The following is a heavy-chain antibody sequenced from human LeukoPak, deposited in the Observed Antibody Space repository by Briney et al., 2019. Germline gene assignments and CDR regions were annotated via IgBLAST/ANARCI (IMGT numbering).Heavy chain of an antibody. CDR1: GGSISSGSYY. CDR2: IYTSGST. Sequence: SETLSLTCTVSGGSISSGSYYWSWIRQPAGKGLEWIGRIYTSGSTNYNPSLKSRVTISVDTSKNQFSLKLSSVTAADTAVYYSAREENYYDSSVYIRWGQGTLVTVSS. D-gene: IGHD3-22*01. J-gene: IGHJ4*02. CDR3: AREENYYDSSVYIR. V-gene: IGHV4-61*02.